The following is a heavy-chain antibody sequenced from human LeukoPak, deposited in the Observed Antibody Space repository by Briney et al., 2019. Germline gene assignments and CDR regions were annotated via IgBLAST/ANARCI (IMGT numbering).Heavy chain of an antibody. D-gene: IGHD6-13*01. Sequence: GGSLRLSCVASGFTFSDYEMNWVRQAPGKGLEWISYIRNSGSTIYYADSVKGRFTISRDNAKSSLYLQMNSLRAEDTAVYYCAREQQPVPLDYWGQGTLVTVSS. V-gene: IGHV3-48*03. CDR1: GFTFSDYE. J-gene: IGHJ4*02. CDR2: IRNSGSTI. CDR3: AREQQPVPLDY.